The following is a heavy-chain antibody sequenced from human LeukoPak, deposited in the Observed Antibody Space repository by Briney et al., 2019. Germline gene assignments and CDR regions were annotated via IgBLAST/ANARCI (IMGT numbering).Heavy chain of an antibody. D-gene: IGHD4-17*01. CDR2: IYHSGST. V-gene: IGHV4-38-2*01. CDR3: ARGPDGDSDY. Sequence: PSETLSLTCAVSGYSISSGYYWGWIRQPPGKGLEWIGSIYHSGSTYYNPSLKSRVTISVDTSKNQFSLKLSSVTAADTAVHYCARGPDGDSDYWGQGTLVTVSS. J-gene: IGHJ4*02. CDR1: GYSISSGYY.